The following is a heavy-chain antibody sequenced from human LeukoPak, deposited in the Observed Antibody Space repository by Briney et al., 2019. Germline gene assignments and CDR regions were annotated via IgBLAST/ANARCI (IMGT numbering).Heavy chain of an antibody. V-gene: IGHV3-30*02. J-gene: IGHJ4*02. CDR3: AKDRHVWGYSYGQTFDY. Sequence: GGSLRLSCAASGFTFSSYGMHWARQAPGKGLEWVAFTRYDGSDKYYVDSVKGRFTISRDNSKNTLYLQMNSLRAEDTAMYFCAKDRHVWGYSYGQTFDYWGQGTLVIVSS. CDR2: TRYDGSDK. CDR1: GFTFSSYG. D-gene: IGHD5-18*01.